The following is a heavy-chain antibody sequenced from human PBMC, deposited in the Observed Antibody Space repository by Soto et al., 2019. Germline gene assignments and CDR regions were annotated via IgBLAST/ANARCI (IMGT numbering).Heavy chain of an antibody. CDR2: INPTGSP. Sequence: SETLSLTCVVYGGSLTGYYWSWIRQPPGRGLEWIGEINPTGSPKYNPSLMSRVTISVDTSKNQFSMKLSSVTAADTAVFYCARSREQWLVDAFDIWGQGTMVTVSS. CDR1: GGSLTGYY. J-gene: IGHJ3*02. CDR3: ARSREQWLVDAFDI. D-gene: IGHD6-19*01. V-gene: IGHV4-34*01.